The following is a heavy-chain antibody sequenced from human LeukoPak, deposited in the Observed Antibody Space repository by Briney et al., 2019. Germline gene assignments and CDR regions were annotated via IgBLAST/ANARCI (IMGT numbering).Heavy chain of an antibody. V-gene: IGHV3-48*03. CDR1: GVTFSIYE. CDR2: ISSSGSTI. CDR3: AKDPRLNCGSTSCYVDY. Sequence: GGSLRLSCATSGVTFSIYEMNWVRQAPGKGLDCVAYISSSGSTIYYGDSVKGRFTISRDNSKNTLYLQMNSLRAEDTDVYYCAKDPRLNCGSTSCYVDYWGQGTLVTVSS. J-gene: IGHJ4*02. D-gene: IGHD2-2*01.